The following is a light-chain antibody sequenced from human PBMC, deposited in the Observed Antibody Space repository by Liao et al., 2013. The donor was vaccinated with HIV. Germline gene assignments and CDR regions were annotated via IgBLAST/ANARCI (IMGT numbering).Light chain of an antibody. CDR1: NIGSKS. CDR2: YDS. Sequence: SYELTQPPSVSVAPGKTATITCGGNNIGSKSVHWYQHKPGQAPVVVINYDSDRPSGIPERFSGSNSGNMATLSISRVGAGDEADYYCQVWDNGRDRVVFGGGTNLIVL. J-gene: IGLJ2*01. V-gene: IGLV3-21*01. CDR3: QVWDNGRDRVV.